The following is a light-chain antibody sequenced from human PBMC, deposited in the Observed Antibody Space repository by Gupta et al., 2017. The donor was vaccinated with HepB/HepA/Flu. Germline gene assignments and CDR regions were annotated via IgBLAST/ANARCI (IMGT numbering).Light chain of an antibody. V-gene: IGKV1-33*01. CDR3: QQDDNLPIT. Sequence: DIQMTQSPSSLSASVGDRVTITCQASQDISNYLNWYQQKPGKAPKLLIYDASNLETGVPSRFSGSGSGTXFTFTIXSLQPEDLATYYCQQDDNLPITFGXGTRLEIK. J-gene: IGKJ5*01. CDR1: QDISNY. CDR2: DAS.